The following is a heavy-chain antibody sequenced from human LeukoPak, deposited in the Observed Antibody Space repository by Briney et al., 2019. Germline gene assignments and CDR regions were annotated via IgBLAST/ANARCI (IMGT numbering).Heavy chain of an antibody. J-gene: IGHJ6*03. Sequence: GGSLRLSCAASGFTFGSYAMSWVRQAPGKGLEWVSLIYSGGSTYYADSVKGRFTISRDNSKNTLYLQMNSLRAEDTAVYYCARGVYYYYYYMDVWGKGTTVTVSS. V-gene: IGHV3-66*01. CDR3: ARGVYYYYYYMDV. CDR1: GFTFGSYA. CDR2: IYSGGST.